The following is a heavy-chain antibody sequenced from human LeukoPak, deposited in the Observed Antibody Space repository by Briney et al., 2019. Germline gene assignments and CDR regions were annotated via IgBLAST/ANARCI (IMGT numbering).Heavy chain of an antibody. Sequence: GESLKISCKGSGYSFTSYWIGWVRQMPGKGLEWMGIIYPGDSDTRYSPSIQGQVTISADKSISTAYLQWSSLKASDTAMYYCARHWETSKPRSRDNWFDPWRQGTLVTVSS. D-gene: IGHD1-26*01. CDR3: ARHWETSKPRSRDNWFDP. CDR2: IYPGDSDT. J-gene: IGHJ5*02. CDR1: GYSFTSYW. V-gene: IGHV5-51*01.